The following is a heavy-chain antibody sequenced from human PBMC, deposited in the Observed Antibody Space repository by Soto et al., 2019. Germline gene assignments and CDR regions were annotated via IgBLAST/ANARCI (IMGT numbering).Heavy chain of an antibody. CDR2: VYYSGST. D-gene: IGHD3-10*01. J-gene: IGHJ4*02. Sequence: SETLCISCSFSVASISIGDYYWSWIRQAPGKGMESIRHVYYSGSTHYKASLKSRVTISVDTSKTQFSLNLTSVTAADTALYYCARMGSTYGTASVWGQGTQVTVSS. CDR3: ARMGSTYGTASV. V-gene: IGHV4-30-4*01. CDR1: VASISIGDYY.